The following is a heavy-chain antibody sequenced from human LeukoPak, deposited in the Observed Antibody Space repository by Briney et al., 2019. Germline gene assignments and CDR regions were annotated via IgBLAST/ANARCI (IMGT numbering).Heavy chain of an antibody. CDR1: GFTFSSYS. Sequence: GGSLRLSCGASGFTFSSYSMHWVRQAPGKGLEWVSYITRSGSTIYYADSVKGRFTISRDNAKNSLYLQMNSLRAEDTAVYYCARKTAWLPYFDYWGQGTLVTVSS. CDR3: ARKTAWLPYFDY. V-gene: IGHV3-48*04. D-gene: IGHD6-19*01. CDR2: ITRSGSTI. J-gene: IGHJ4*02.